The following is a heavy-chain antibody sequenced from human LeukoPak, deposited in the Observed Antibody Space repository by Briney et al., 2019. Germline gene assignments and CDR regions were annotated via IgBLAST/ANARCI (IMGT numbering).Heavy chain of an antibody. CDR2: IKSKTDGWTT. V-gene: IGHV3-15*01. CDR1: GFTFSNAW. D-gene: IGHD6-19*01. J-gene: IGHJ4*02. Sequence: GGSLRLSCAASGFTFSNAWMSWVRQAPGKGREWVGRIKSKTDGWTTDYAAPVKGRFTISRDDSKNTLYLQMNSLKTEDTAVYYCTTEAVAGILYWGQGTLVTVSS. CDR3: TTEAVAGILY.